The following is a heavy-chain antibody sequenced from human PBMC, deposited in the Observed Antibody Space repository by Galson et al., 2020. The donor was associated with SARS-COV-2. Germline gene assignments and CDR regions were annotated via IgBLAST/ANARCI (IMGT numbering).Heavy chain of an antibody. CDR2: IYYTGIT. CDR1: GGSISRYF. V-gene: IGHV4-59*08. CDR3: AGVTNYYDSRRFPKRWVDR. J-gene: IGHJ4*02. D-gene: IGHD3-22*01. Sequence: SETLSLTCTVSGGSISRYFWSWIRQSPEMGLEWMGHIYYTGITYYNPSLKGRVTISIDTSNYQFSLRLSSVTAADTAVYYCAGVTNYYDSRRFPKRWVDRWGQGTLVTVSA.